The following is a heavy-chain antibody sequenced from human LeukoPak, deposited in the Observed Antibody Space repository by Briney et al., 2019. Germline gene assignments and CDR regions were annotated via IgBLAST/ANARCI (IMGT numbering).Heavy chain of an antibody. V-gene: IGHV4-34*01. D-gene: IGHD3-10*01. CDR2: INHSGST. CDR3: ARGPTTYYYGSGSYYAAKTGKNWFDP. CDR1: GGSFSGYY. Sequence: SETLSLTCAVYGGSFSGYYWSWIRQPPGKGLEWIGEINHSGSTNYNLSLKSRVTISVDTSKNQFSLKLSSVTAADTAVYYCARGPTTYYYGSGSYYAAKTGKNWFDPWGQGTLVTVSS. J-gene: IGHJ5*02.